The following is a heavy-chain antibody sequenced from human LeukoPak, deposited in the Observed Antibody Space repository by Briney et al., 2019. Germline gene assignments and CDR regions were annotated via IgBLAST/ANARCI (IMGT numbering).Heavy chain of an antibody. V-gene: IGHV1-46*01. CDR3: ARALGVMDV. D-gene: IGHD3-16*01. CDR1: GYSFVLYG. J-gene: IGHJ6*04. Sequence: ASVKVSCKASGYSFVLYGISWVRQASGQGLEWMGIINPSGGSTSYAQKFQGRVTMTRDTSTSTVYMELSSLRSEDTAVYYCARALGVMDVWGKGTTVTISS. CDR2: INPSGGST.